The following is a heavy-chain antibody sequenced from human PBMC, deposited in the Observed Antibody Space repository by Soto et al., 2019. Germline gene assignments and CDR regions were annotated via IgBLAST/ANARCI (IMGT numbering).Heavy chain of an antibody. CDR2: VYWNDDK. D-gene: IGHD3-3*01. CDR1: GFSLSTSQVG. CDR3: AHLNTSGYYFDY. J-gene: IGHJ4*02. V-gene: IGHV2-5*01. Sequence: SGPTLVNPTQTLTLTCTFSGFSLSTSQVGVGWIRQPPGKDLEWLAHVYWNDDKYYSRSLKSRLTISKDTSKSQVVLTMTNMDPVDTATYYCAHLNTSGYYFDYWGQGALVTVSS.